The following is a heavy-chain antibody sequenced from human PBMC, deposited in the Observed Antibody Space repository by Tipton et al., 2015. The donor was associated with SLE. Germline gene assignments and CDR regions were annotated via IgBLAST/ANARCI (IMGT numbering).Heavy chain of an antibody. CDR2: INHSGST. D-gene: IGHD6-19*01. CDR1: GGSISSGDYY. Sequence: TLSLTCTVSGGSISSGDYYWSWIRQPPGKGLEWIGEINHSGSTNYNPSLKSRVTISVDTSKNQFSLKLSSMTAADTAVYYCARDSGIAVADWGQGTLVTVSS. J-gene: IGHJ4*02. CDR3: ARDSGIAVAD. V-gene: IGHV4-61*08.